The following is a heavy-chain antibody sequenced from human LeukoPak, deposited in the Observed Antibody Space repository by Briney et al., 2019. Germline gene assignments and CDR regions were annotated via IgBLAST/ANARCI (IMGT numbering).Heavy chain of an antibody. CDR2: IYTSGST. CDR3: ARGYYDSSAQGAFDI. V-gene: IGHV4-4*07. Sequence: SETLSLTCTVSGGSISSYYWSWIRQPAGKGLEWIGRIYTSGSTNYNPSLKSRVIMSVDTSKNQFSLKLSSVTAADTAVYYCARGYYDSSAQGAFDIWGQGTMVTVSS. CDR1: GGSISSYY. J-gene: IGHJ3*02. D-gene: IGHD3-22*01.